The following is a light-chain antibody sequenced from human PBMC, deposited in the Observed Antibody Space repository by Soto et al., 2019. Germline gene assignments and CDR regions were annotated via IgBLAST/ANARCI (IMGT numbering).Light chain of an antibody. CDR1: SSDVGQYNY. V-gene: IGLV2-14*01. J-gene: IGLJ1*01. CDR3: NSYAGSYTLYV. Sequence: QSALTQPASVSGSPGQSLTISCTGSSSDVGQYNYVSWYQQHPGKAPKLIIYEVSKRPSGVSNRFSGSKSGNTASLTISGLQAEDEADYYCNSYAGSYTLYVFGTGTKLTVL. CDR2: EVS.